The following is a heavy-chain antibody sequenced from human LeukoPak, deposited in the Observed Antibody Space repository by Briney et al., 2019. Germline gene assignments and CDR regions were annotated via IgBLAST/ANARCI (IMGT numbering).Heavy chain of an antibody. V-gene: IGHV4-59*08. Sequence: PSETLSLTCTVSGGSISSYYWNWIRQPQGNGLEWIGYIYYSGSTNYNPSLKSRVTISVDTSKNQFSLKLSSVTAADTAVYFCARQLRGEAVAGHLQPFDYWGQGTLVTVSS. CDR1: GGSISSYY. D-gene: IGHD6-19*01. J-gene: IGHJ4*02. CDR2: IYYSGST. CDR3: ARQLRGEAVAGHLQPFDY.